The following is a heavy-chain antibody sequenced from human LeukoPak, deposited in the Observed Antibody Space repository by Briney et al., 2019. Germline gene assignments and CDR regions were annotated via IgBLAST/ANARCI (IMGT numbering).Heavy chain of an antibody. J-gene: IGHJ4*02. CDR3: AKDPWHYYDSSGYYYGDYFDY. CDR1: GFTFSSYC. V-gene: IGHV3-48*01. Sequence: GGSLRLSCVASGFTFSSYCMNWVRQAPGRGLEWLSYISSSSTTIYYADSVKGRFTISRDNSKNTLYLQMNSLRAEDTAVYYCAKDPWHYYDSSGYYYGDYFDYWGQGTLVTVSS. D-gene: IGHD3-22*01. CDR2: ISSSSTTI.